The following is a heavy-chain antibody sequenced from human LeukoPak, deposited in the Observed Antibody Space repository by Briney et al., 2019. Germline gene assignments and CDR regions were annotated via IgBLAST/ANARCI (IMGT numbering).Heavy chain of an antibody. V-gene: IGHV3-23*01. CDR2: ISGSGGST. CDR1: GFTLSSYA. J-gene: IGHJ4*02. Sequence: GGSLRLSCAASGFTLSSYAMSWVRQAPGKGLEWVSAISGSGGSTYYADSVKGRFTISRDNSKNTLYLQMNSLRAEDTAVYYCAKLLGAYYYDSSGYLASEFDYWGQGTLVTVSS. CDR3: AKLLGAYYYDSSGYLASEFDY. D-gene: IGHD3-22*01.